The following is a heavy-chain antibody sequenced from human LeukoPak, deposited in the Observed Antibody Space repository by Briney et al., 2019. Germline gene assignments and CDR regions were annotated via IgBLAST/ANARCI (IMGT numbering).Heavy chain of an antibody. J-gene: IGHJ4*02. V-gene: IGHV3-23*01. CDR2: ISGSGGST. CDR1: GFTFSSYA. D-gene: IGHD3-22*01. Sequence: GVLRLSCAASGFTFSSYAMSWVRQAPGKGLEWVSAISGSGGSTYYADSVKGRFTISRDNSKNTLYLQMNSLRAEDTAVYYCAKGATPYYYDSSGYSAETFFDYWGQGTLVTVSS. CDR3: AKGATPYYYDSSGYSAETFFDY.